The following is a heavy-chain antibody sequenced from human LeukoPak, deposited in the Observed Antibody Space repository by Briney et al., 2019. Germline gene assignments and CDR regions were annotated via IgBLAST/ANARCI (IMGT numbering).Heavy chain of an antibody. Sequence: GGSLRLSCAASGFTFSSYAMHWVRQAPGKGLEWEAVISYDGSNKYYADSVKGRFTISRDNSKNTLYLQMNNLRAEDTAVYYCARDIMGYDSSGYYSDTDYWGQGTLVTVSS. CDR1: GFTFSSYA. D-gene: IGHD3-22*01. CDR3: ARDIMGYDSSGYYSDTDY. J-gene: IGHJ4*02. V-gene: IGHV3-30*01. CDR2: ISYDGSNK.